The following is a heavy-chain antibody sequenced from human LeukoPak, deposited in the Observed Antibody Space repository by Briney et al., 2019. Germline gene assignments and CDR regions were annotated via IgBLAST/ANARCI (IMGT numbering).Heavy chain of an antibody. D-gene: IGHD3-22*01. Sequence: GASVKVSCKASGGTFSSYAISWVRQAPGQGLEWMGGIIPIFGTANYAQKFQGRVTITTDESTSTAYMELSSLRSEDTAVCYCARAYYYDSSVGFDYWGQGTLVTVSS. CDR1: GGTFSSYA. V-gene: IGHV1-69*05. J-gene: IGHJ4*02. CDR3: ARAYYYDSSVGFDY. CDR2: IIPIFGTA.